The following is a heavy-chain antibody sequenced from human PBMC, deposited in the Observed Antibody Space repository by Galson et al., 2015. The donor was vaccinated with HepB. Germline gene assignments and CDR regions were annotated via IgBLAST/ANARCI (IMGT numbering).Heavy chain of an antibody. CDR2: ISAYNGNT. Sequence: SVKVSCKASGYTFTSYYMHWVRQAPGQGLEWMGWISAYNGNTNYAQKLQGRVTMTTDTSTSTAYMELRSLRSDDTAVYYCARAQWDYYDSSGWAERQPSWFDPWGQGTLVTVSS. V-gene: IGHV1-18*04. CDR3: ARAQWDYYDSSGWAERQPSWFDP. CDR1: GYTFTSYY. J-gene: IGHJ5*02. D-gene: IGHD3-22*01.